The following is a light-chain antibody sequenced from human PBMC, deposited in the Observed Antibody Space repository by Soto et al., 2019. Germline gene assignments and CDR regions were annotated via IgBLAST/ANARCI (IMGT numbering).Light chain of an antibody. CDR2: GNS. CDR3: QSYDSSLSGYVV. V-gene: IGLV1-40*01. CDR1: RSNIGAGYD. J-gene: IGLJ2*01. Sequence: QSVLTQPPSVSGAPGQRVTISCTGSRSNIGAGYDVHWYQQLPGTAPKLLIYGNSNRPSGVPDRFSGSKSGTSASLAITGLQAEAEADYYCQSYDSSLSGYVVFGGGTKLTVL.